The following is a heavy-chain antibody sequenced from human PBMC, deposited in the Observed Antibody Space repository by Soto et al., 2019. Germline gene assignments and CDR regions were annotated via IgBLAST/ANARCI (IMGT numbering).Heavy chain of an antibody. J-gene: IGHJ4*02. CDR1: GFTFSSYA. CDR2: ISGSGDST. V-gene: IGHV3-23*01. Sequence: GGSLRLCCAASGFTFSSYAMSWVRQAPGKGLEWVSGISGSGDSTYYADSVKGRFTISRDNSKNRLFLQMKSLGAEDTDLYYCAKTVPGTKYWGQGTLVTVSS. D-gene: IGHD6-19*01. CDR3: AKTVPGTKY.